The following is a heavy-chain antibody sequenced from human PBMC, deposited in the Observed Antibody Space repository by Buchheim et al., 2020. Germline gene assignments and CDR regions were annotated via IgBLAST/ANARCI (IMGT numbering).Heavy chain of an antibody. CDR2: ISSSSSTI. D-gene: IGHD3-22*01. V-gene: IGHV3-48*01. J-gene: IGHJ4*02. Sequence: EVQLVESGGALVQPGGSLRLSCAASGFIFSSYSMNWVRQAPGKGLEWVSYISSSSSTIYYADSVKCRFTISRDNAKNSLYLQMNSLRAEDTAVYYCARVGSATYYYDSSGYRWGQGTL. CDR3: ARVGSATYYYDSSGYR. CDR1: GFIFSSYS.